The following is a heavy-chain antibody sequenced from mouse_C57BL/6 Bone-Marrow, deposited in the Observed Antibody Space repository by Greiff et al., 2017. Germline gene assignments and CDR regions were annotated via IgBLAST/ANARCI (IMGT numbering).Heavy chain of an antibody. D-gene: IGHD4-1*01. CDR3: AKLGPWFAY. CDR2: IYPGDGDT. Sequence: VQLQQSGPELVKPGASVKISCKASGYAFSSSWMNWVKQRPGKGLEWIGRIYPGDGDTNYNGKFKGKATLTADKSSSTAYMQLSSLTSVDSAVYFCAKLGPWFAYWGQGTLVTVSA. V-gene: IGHV1-82*01. J-gene: IGHJ3*01. CDR1: GYAFSSSW.